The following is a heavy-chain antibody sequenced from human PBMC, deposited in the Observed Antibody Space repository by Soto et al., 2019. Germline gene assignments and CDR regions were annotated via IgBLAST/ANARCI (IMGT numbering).Heavy chain of an antibody. J-gene: IGHJ4*02. Sequence: ASVKVSCKASGYTFTSYDINWVRQATGQGLEWMGWMNPNSGNTGYAQKFQGRVTMTRNTSISTAYMELGSLRSEDTAVYYCASDFWSGYYTGRRWGQGTLVTVSS. V-gene: IGHV1-8*01. CDR2: MNPNSGNT. D-gene: IGHD3-3*01. CDR1: GYTFTSYD. CDR3: ASDFWSGYYTGRR.